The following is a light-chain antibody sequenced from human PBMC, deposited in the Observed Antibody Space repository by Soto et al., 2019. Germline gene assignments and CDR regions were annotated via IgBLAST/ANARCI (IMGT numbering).Light chain of an antibody. J-gene: IGKJ4*01. CDR3: HHLHSYPLG. CDR2: DAR. CDR1: QGISSS. Sequence: IQLTQFPSSLSASVGDRVTITCRASQGISSSLAWYQQKPEKAPKLPIYDARTLQHGVPSRFSGSGSGTDFTLTISSLQPEDFATYYCHHLHSYPLGFGGGTKVEIK. V-gene: IGKV1-9*01.